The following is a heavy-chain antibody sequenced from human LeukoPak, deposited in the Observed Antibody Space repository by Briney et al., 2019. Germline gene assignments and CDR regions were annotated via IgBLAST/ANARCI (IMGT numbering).Heavy chain of an antibody. CDR2: INHSGST. Sequence: SETLSLTCAVYGGSFSGYYWSWIRQPPGKGLEWIGEINHSGSTNYNPSLKSRVTISVDTSKNQFSLKLSSVTAADTAVYYCARISPYCSSTSCYTRYYYHGMDVWGQGTTVTVSS. J-gene: IGHJ6*02. CDR3: ARISPYCSSTSCYTRYYYHGMDV. D-gene: IGHD2-2*02. CDR1: GGSFSGYY. V-gene: IGHV4-34*01.